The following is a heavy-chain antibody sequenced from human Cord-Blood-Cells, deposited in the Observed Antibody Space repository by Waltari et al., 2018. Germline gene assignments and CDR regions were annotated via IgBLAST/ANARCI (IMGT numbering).Heavy chain of an antibody. J-gene: IGHJ3*02. CDR2: INHSGST. CDR1: GGSFSGYY. V-gene: IGHV4-34*01. CDR3: ARGKAARPLDAFDI. Sequence: QVQLQQWGAGLLKPSETLSLTCAVYGGSFSGYYWSWNRQPPGKGLEWIGEINHSGSTNYNPSLKSRVPISVDTSKNQFSLKLSSVTAADTAVYYCARGKAARPLDAFDIWGQGTMVTVSS. D-gene: IGHD6-6*01.